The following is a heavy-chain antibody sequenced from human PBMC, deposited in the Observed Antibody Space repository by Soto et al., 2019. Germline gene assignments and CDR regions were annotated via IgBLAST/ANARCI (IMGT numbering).Heavy chain of an antibody. CDR1: GFTFSSYA. V-gene: IGHV3-23*01. CDR3: AKDRSITIFGVVMAGMDV. J-gene: IGHJ6*02. CDR2: ISGSGGST. D-gene: IGHD3-3*01. Sequence: GGSLRLSCAASGFTFSSYAMSWVRQAPGKGLEWVSAISGSGGSTYYADSVKGRFTISRDNSKNTLYLQMNSLRAEDTVVYYCAKDRSITIFGVVMAGMDVWGQGTTVTVSS.